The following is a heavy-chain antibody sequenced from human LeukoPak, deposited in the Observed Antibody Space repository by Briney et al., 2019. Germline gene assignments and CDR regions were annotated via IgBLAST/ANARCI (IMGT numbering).Heavy chain of an antibody. CDR3: XXXYXFWSGYPRH. V-gene: IGHV4-31*03. Sequence: PSETLSLTCTVSGGSISSGGYYWSWIRQHPGKGLEWIGYIYYSGSTYYNPSLKSRVTISVDTSKNQFSLKLSSVTAAAPAVYXXXXXYXFWSGYPRHWGQGTLVTVSS. CDR2: IYYSGST. D-gene: IGHD3-3*01. CDR1: GGSISSGGYY. J-gene: IGHJ4*02.